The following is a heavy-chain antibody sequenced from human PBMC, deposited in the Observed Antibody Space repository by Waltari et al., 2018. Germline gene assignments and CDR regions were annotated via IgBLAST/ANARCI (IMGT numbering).Heavy chain of an antibody. V-gene: IGHV3-23*01. D-gene: IGHD5-12*01. Sequence: EVQLLESGGGLVQPGGSLRLSCAASGFTFSSYAMSWVRQAPGKGLEGVSSSSESDGRTYYADAVKGRFTISRDNSKNTLYLQMNSLRAEDTAVYYCAKAIRDGYNKWGQGTLVTVSS. CDR2: SSESDGRT. J-gene: IGHJ4*02. CDR1: GFTFSSYA. CDR3: AKAIRDGYNK.